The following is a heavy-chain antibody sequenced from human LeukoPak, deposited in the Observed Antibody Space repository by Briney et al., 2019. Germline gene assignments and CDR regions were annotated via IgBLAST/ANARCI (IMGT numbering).Heavy chain of an antibody. CDR1: GFTLSDYY. J-gene: IGHJ4*02. CDR3: ARDPSEKYNAFDY. V-gene: IGHV3-11*04. D-gene: IGHD1-1*01. CDR2: ISSSGSTI. Sequence: GGSLRLSCAASGFTLSDYYMSWIRQAPGKGLEWVSYISSSGSTIYYADSVKGRFTISRDNAKNSLYLQMNSLRAEDTAVYYCARDPSEKYNAFDYWGQGTLVTVSS.